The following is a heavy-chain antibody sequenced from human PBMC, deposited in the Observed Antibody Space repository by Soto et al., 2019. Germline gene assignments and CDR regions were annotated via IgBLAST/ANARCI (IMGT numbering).Heavy chain of an antibody. J-gene: IGHJ6*02. CDR2: IMPIFRAP. D-gene: IGHD2-15*01. V-gene: IGHV1-69*12. CDR1: GGAFSDYA. Sequence: QVQLVQSGAEVKKPGSSVKVSCKASGGAFSDYAFSWVRQAPGRGLDWLGGIMPIFRAPDYAQKFQGRVTITADEFTRTAYMEMNSLRSEDTAVYYCASWLKGPDIGNYYYGMDVWGQGTTVTVS. CDR3: ASWLKGPDIGNYYYGMDV.